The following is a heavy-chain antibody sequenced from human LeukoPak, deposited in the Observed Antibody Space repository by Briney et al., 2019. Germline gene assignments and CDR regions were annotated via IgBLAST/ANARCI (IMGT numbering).Heavy chain of an antibody. CDR1: GFIFSSYA. CDR2: ISGSGDTT. Sequence: GGSLRLSCAASGFIFSSYAMNWVRQAPGKGLGWVSVISGSGDTTYYADSVKGRFTISRDNSKNTLYLQMNSLRAEDTAIYYCAKESSGWVVAASDYWGQGTLVTVSS. J-gene: IGHJ4*02. CDR3: AKESSGWVVAASDY. V-gene: IGHV3-23*01. D-gene: IGHD2-15*01.